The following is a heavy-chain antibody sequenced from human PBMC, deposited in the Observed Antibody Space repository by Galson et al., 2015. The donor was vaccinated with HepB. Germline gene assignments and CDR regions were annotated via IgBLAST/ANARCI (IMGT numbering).Heavy chain of an antibody. CDR1: GFPFSSYA. CDR3: AKTDGDGYNYPWSFDY. D-gene: IGHD5-24*01. Sequence: LRLSCAASGFPFSSYAMSWVRQAPGKGLEWVSAISGSGGSTYYADSVKGRFTISRDNSKNTLYLQMNSLRAEDTAVYYCAKTDGDGYNYPWSFDYWGQGTLVTVSS. J-gene: IGHJ4*02. V-gene: IGHV3-23*01. CDR2: ISGSGGST.